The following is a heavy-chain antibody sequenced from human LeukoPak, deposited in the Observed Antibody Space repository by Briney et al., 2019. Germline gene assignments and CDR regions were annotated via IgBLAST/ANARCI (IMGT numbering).Heavy chain of an antibody. CDR2: IYYSGST. V-gene: IGHV4-59*12. CDR1: AGSISSYY. J-gene: IGHJ6*03. CDR3: ARGQWELLSRYYYYMDV. D-gene: IGHD1-26*01. Sequence: SETLSLTCTVSAGSISSYYWSWIRQPPGKELEWIGYIYYSGSTNYNPSLKSRVTISLDTSKNQLSLRLSSVTAADTAVYYCARGQWELLSRYYYYMDVWGKGTTVTVSS.